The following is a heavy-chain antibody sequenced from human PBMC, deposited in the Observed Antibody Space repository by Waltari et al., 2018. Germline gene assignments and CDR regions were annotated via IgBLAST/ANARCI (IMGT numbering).Heavy chain of an antibody. Sequence: QVQLVQSGAEVKKPGSSVRVSCKASGGALSSYAIRWVRQAPGQGLEWMGGMVPMFGAPNYAQKFKGRSTITTDESTRTDYMELSSLRSDDTAVYFCATSSSGWYQDASDVWGHGTLVTV. V-gene: IGHV1-69*05. CDR1: GGALSSYA. CDR2: MVPMFGAP. J-gene: IGHJ3*01. CDR3: ATSSSGWYQDASDV. D-gene: IGHD6-19*01.